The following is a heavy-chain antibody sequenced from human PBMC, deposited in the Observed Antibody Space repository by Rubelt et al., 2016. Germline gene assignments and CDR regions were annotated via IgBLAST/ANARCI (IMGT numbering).Heavy chain of an antibody. CDR1: SSYG. J-gene: IGHJ4*02. V-gene: IGHV3-33*01. CDR3: ARDLGIAARPELAFDY. D-gene: IGHD6-6*01. Sequence: SSYGMHWVRQAPGKGLEWVAVIWYDGSNKYFADSVKGRFTISRDNSKNTLYLQMNSLRAEDTAVYYCARDLGIAARPELAFDYWGQGTLVTVSS. CDR2: IWYDGSNK.